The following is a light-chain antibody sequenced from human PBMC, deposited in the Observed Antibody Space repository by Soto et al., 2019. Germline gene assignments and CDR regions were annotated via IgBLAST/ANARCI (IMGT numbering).Light chain of an antibody. CDR2: EAT. Sequence: QSALTQPASVSGSPGQSITISCAGSGANLASYNLVSWYQQHPGKVPKLIIYEATKRPSGIPDRFSGSKSGSTASLTISGLRTEDEAHYYCCSYAGRGLYVLFGGGTKLTVL. CDR3: CSYAGRGLYVL. CDR1: GANLASYNL. J-gene: IGLJ2*01. V-gene: IGLV2-23*01.